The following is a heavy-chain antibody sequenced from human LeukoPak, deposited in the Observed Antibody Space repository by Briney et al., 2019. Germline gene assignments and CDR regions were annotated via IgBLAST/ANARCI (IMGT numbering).Heavy chain of an antibody. D-gene: IGHD2-15*01. CDR3: ARDLVVVVAATRGVFDY. V-gene: IGHV3-30-3*01. CDR2: ISYDGSNK. CDR1: GFTFNNFV. J-gene: IGHJ4*02. Sequence: PGGSLSLSCAASGFTFNNFVMSWVRQAPGKGLEWVAVISYDGSNKYYADSVMGRFTISRDNSKNTLYLQMNSLRAEDTAVYYCARDLVVVVAATRGVFDYWGQGTLVTVSS.